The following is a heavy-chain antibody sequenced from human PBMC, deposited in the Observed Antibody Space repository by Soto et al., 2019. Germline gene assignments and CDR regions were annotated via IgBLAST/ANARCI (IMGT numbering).Heavy chain of an antibody. D-gene: IGHD2-2*03. CDR1: GLSFSGYI. CDR3: ARLNGYCISTNCHGYYGMDV. CDR2: INHSGSA. Sequence: SETLSLTCDFYGLSFSGYIWTLIRQTPGKGLQWIGQINHSGSANYNPSLMSRVTISVDTSKNEFSLRLSSVTAADTAVYYCARLNGYCISTNCHGYYGMDVWGQGTTVTVSS. V-gene: IGHV4-34*01. J-gene: IGHJ6*02.